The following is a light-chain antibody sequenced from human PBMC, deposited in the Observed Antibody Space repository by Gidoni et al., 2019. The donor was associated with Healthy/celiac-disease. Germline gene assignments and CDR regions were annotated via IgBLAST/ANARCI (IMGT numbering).Light chain of an antibody. CDR2: GAS. V-gene: IGKV3-15*01. J-gene: IGKJ1*01. CDR1: QSVSSN. CDR3: HQYNNWPPWT. Sequence: EIVMTQSPATLSVSPGERATLSYRASQSVSSNLAWYQQKPGQAPRLLIYGASTRATGIPARFSGSGSGTDFTLTISSLPSEDFAVYYCHQYNNWPPWTFGQGTKVEIK.